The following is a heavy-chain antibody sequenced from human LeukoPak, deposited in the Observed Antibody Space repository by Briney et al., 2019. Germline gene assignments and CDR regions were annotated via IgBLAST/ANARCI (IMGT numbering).Heavy chain of an antibody. V-gene: IGHV4-4*07. J-gene: IGHJ6*03. CDR1: GGSISSYY. Sequence: SETLSLTCTVSGGSISSYYWSWIRQPAGKGLEWIGRIYTSGSTNYNPSLKSRVTMSVDTSKNQFSLKLSSVTAADTAVYYCARESRQQLDRDYYYYMDVRGKGTTVTISS. CDR3: ARESRQQLDRDYYYYMDV. D-gene: IGHD6-13*01. CDR2: IYTSGST.